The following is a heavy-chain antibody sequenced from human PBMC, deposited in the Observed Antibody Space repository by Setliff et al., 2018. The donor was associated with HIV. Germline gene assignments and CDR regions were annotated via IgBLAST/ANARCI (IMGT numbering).Heavy chain of an antibody. CDR3: ASGPDCSGGSCYLGFDN. Sequence: LRLSCAASGFTFSSYAMHWVRQAPGKGLEWVAVISYDGSNKYSADSVKGRFTISRDNSKNTLYLRMNSLRPDDTAVYYCASGPDCSGGSCYLGFDNWGQGXLVTVS. D-gene: IGHD2-15*01. CDR1: GFTFSSYA. J-gene: IGHJ4*02. V-gene: IGHV3-30*04. CDR2: ISYDGSNK.